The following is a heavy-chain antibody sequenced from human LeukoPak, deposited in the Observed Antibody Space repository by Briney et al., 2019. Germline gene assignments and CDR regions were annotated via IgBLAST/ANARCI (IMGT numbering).Heavy chain of an antibody. Sequence: GGSLRLSCGASGFTFNNYAMSWVRQAPGKGLEWVSGISWNSGSIGYTDSVKGRFTISRDNAKNSLYLQMNSLRAEDTALYYCAKDSLGCSSTSCYYYYGMDVWGQGTTVTVSS. J-gene: IGHJ6*02. D-gene: IGHD2-2*01. CDR1: GFTFNNYA. CDR2: ISWNSGSI. V-gene: IGHV3-9*01. CDR3: AKDSLGCSSTSCYYYYGMDV.